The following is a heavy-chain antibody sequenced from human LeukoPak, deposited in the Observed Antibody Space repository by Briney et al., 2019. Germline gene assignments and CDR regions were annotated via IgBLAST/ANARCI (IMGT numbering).Heavy chain of an antibody. Sequence: SETLSLTCTVSGGSISSYYWSWIRQPPAKGLERIGVMYLRVSNQSNPSRKRRVTISVDTSKNQFSLKLSSVCAADTAVYYCARVIRVPADFFDSWGQGALVAVSS. CDR2: MYLRVSN. J-gene: IGHJ4*02. CDR1: GGSISSYY. CDR3: ARVIRVPADFFDS. V-gene: IGHV4-59*01. D-gene: IGHD2-2*01.